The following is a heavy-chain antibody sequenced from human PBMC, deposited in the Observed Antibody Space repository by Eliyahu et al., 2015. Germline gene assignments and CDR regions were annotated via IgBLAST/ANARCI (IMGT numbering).Heavy chain of an antibody. D-gene: IGHD6-19*01. CDR1: GGXFSSYA. CDR3: ARDDSIAVAGTGVINWFDP. CDR2: IIPIFGTA. Sequence: QVQLVQSGAEVKKPGSSVKVSCKASGGXFSSYAISWVRQAPGQGLEWMGGIIPIFGTANYAQKFQGRVTITADESTSTAYMELSSLRSEDTAVYYFARDDSIAVAGTGVINWFDPWGQGTLVTVSS. V-gene: IGHV1-69*01. J-gene: IGHJ5*02.